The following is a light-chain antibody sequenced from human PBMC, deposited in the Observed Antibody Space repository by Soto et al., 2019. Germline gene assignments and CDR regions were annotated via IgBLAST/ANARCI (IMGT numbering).Light chain of an antibody. CDR1: QDIVNR. V-gene: IGKV1D-12*01. Sequence: DIQMTQSPSSVSASVGDRVTITCRASQDIVNRLAWYQQKPGKAPNLLIYTASSLQGGVPSRFSGSGSGTDFTLTIYTLQPEDLATYYCQQTSTFPLTFGGGTKVEIK. J-gene: IGKJ4*01. CDR2: TAS. CDR3: QQTSTFPLT.